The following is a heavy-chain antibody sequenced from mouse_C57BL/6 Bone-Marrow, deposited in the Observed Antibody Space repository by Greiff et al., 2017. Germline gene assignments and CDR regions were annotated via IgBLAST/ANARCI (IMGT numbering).Heavy chain of an antibody. Sequence: QVQLQQPGAELVKPGASVKVSCKASGYTFTSYWMHWVKQRPGQGLEWIGRIHPSDSDTNYNQKFKGKATLTVDKSSSTAYMQLSSLTSEDSAVYYCAMVDSSGYSAWFAYWGQGTLVTVSA. CDR2: IHPSDSDT. CDR1: GYTFTSYW. J-gene: IGHJ3*01. CDR3: AMVDSSGYSAWFAY. V-gene: IGHV1-74*01. D-gene: IGHD3-2*02.